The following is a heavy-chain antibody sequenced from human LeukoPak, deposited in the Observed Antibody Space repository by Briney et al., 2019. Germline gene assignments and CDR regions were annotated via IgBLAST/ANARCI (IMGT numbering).Heavy chain of an antibody. Sequence: GESLKISCKGSGYSFTSYWIGWVRQMPGKGLEWMGIIYPGDSDTRYSPSFQGQVSISADKSISTAYLQWSSLKASDTAMYYCARERVVYCSSTSCPHYFDYWGQGTLVTVSS. CDR1: GYSFTSYW. CDR2: IYPGDSDT. CDR3: ARERVVYCSSTSCPHYFDY. V-gene: IGHV5-51*01. J-gene: IGHJ4*02. D-gene: IGHD2-2*01.